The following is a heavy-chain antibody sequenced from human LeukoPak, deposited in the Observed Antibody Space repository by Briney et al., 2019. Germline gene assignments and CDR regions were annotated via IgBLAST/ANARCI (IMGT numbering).Heavy chain of an antibody. J-gene: IGHJ3*02. CDR1: GGSFSGYY. Sequence: SGTLSLTCAVYGGSFSGYYWSWIRQPAGKGLEWIGRIYMSGSTNYNSSLKSRVNMSVDTSKNQFSLNLSSVTAADTAMYYCAREAGSSWSRGLDIWGQGTVVTVSS. V-gene: IGHV4-4*07. D-gene: IGHD6-13*01. CDR2: IYMSGST. CDR3: AREAGSSWSRGLDI.